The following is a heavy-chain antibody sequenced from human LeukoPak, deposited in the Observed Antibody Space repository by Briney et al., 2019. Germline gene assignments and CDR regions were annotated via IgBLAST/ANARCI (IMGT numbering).Heavy chain of an antibody. Sequence: SLRLSCAASGFTSRSYWMSWVRQAPGPGVEWVANIKQDGSEKYYVDSVKGRFTISRDNAKNPLYLQLNSLRADDTAVYYCARISLLGLVPAVGFNDYWGRGTSVTVSS. D-gene: IGHD1-26*01. CDR3: ARISLLGLVPAVGFNDY. V-gene: IGHV3-7*01. CDR2: IKQDGSEK. CDR1: GFTSRSYW. J-gene: IGHJ4*02.